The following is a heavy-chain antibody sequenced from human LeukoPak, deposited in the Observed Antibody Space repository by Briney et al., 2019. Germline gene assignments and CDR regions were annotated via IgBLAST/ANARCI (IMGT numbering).Heavy chain of an antibody. CDR3: ARTRRDGYNHHGLWLD. J-gene: IGHJ4*02. V-gene: IGHV4-59*01. CDR1: GGSISSYY. Sequence: SETLSLTCTVSGGSISSYYWSWIRQPPGKGLEWIGYIYYSGSTNYNPSLKSRVTISVDTSKNQFSLKLSSVTAADTAVYYCARTRRDGYNHHGLWLDWGQGTLVTVSS. D-gene: IGHD5-24*01. CDR2: IYYSGST.